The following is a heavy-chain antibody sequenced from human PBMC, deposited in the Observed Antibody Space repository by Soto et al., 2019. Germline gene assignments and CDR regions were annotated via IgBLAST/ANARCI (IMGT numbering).Heavy chain of an antibody. CDR2: INPNGGST. Sequence: QVQLVQSGAEVKKPGASVKVFCKASGYTFTNYYVHWVRQAPGQGLEWVGMINPNGGSTSNAQNCQGRVSMTSDTSTTTVYMELRTLRSEDTAVYYCARGHRRTHEILTGYYPVLEYWGQGTLVTVSS. V-gene: IGHV1-46*01. CDR3: ARGHRRTHEILTGYYPVLEY. D-gene: IGHD3-9*01. J-gene: IGHJ4*02. CDR1: GYTFTNYY.